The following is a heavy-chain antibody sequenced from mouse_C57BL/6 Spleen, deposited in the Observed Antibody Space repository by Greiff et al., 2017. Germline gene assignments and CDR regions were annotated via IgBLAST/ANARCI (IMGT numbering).Heavy chain of an antibody. Sequence: QVQLQQPGAELVKPGASVKLSCKASGYTFTSYWMQWVKQRPGQGLEWIGEIDPSDSYTNYNQKFKGKATLTVDTSSSTAYMQLSSLTSEDSAVYYCARTYGNYEWAMDYWGQGTSVTVSS. V-gene: IGHV1-50*01. CDR3: ARTYGNYEWAMDY. J-gene: IGHJ4*01. CDR1: GYTFTSYW. D-gene: IGHD2-1*01. CDR2: IDPSDSYT.